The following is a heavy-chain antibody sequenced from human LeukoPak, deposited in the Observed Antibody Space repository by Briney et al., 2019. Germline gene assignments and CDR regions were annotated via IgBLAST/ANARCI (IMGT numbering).Heavy chain of an antibody. V-gene: IGHV1-2*02. J-gene: IGHJ4*02. D-gene: IGHD6-19*01. Sequence: ASVKVSCKASGYTFTGYYMHWVRQAPGQGLEWMGWINPNSGGTNYAQKFQGRVTMTRDTSISTAYMELSRLRSDDTAVYYCARVWGLVISSGLYYFDYWGQGTLVTVSS. CDR2: INPNSGGT. CDR1: GYTFTGYY. CDR3: ARVWGLVISSGLYYFDY.